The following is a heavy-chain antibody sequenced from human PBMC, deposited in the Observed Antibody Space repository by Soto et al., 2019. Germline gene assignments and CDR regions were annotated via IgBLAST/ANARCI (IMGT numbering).Heavy chain of an antibody. CDR2: IVPIYGTR. J-gene: IGHJ6*02. D-gene: IGHD3-10*01. V-gene: IGHV1-69*01. Sequence: QVQLVQSGAEVKKPGSSVKVSCKASGGTFSRYAFSWVRQAPGQGLEWMGGIVPIYGTRGFAQKFQGRFTITADEPTRTDYMELSSLRSEDTAVYYCARDLDYYGAGSHYYYGMGVWGQGTTVTVSS. CDR3: ARDLDYYGAGSHYYYGMGV. CDR1: GGTFSRYA.